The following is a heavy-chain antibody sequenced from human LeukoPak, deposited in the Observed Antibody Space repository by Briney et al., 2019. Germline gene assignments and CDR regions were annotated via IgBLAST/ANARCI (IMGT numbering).Heavy chain of an antibody. D-gene: IGHD2-21*02. V-gene: IGHV3-48*01. CDR3: AKLVPASGY. Sequence: GGSLRLSCAASGFTFSSYDMNWVRQAPGKGLEWVSYISSGSSTIYYADAVKGRFTISRGNSKNTLYLQMNSLRAEDTAVYYCAKLVPASGYWGQGTLVTVSS. CDR1: GFTFSSYD. CDR2: ISSGSSTI. J-gene: IGHJ4*02.